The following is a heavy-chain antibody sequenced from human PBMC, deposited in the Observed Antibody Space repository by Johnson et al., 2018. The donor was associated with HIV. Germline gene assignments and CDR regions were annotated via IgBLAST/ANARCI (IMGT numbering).Heavy chain of an antibody. CDR2: IKQGGREK. CDR3: ARNSGNGLVLRGDAFDM. Sequence: VQLVESGGGVVQPGRSLRLSCAASGFTFSSYAMHWVRQAPGKGLEWVANIKQGGREKYYVDSVKGRFTISRDNAKNTLHLQMNSLRPEDTSVYYCARNSGNGLVLRGDAFDMWGQGTMVTVSS. D-gene: IGHD2-8*01. V-gene: IGHV3-7*01. CDR1: GFTFSSYA. J-gene: IGHJ3*02.